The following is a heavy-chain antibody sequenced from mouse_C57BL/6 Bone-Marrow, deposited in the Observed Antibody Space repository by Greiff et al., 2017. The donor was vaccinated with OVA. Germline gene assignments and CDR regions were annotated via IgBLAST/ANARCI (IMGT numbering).Heavy chain of an antibody. V-gene: IGHV1-75*01. CDR2: IFPGSGST. D-gene: IGHD6-1*01. J-gene: IGHJ4*01. CDR3: TAFPWRDY. Sequence: QVQLQQSGPELVKPGASVKISCKASGYTFTDYYINWVKQRPGQGLEWIGWIFPGSGSTYYNEKFKGKATLTVDKSSSTAYVLLSSLTSEDSAVYYCTAFPWRDYWGQGTSVTVSS. CDR1: GYTFTDYY.